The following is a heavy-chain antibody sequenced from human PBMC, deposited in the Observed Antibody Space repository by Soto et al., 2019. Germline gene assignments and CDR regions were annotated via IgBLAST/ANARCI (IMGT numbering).Heavy chain of an antibody. Sequence: SETLSLTCTVSGDSISTYNGGWIRQPPGKGLEWIGCIYYSGVTNYNPSLKSRVTISVDTPKNQLSLKLNSVTAADTAVYYCARVAADIASWLDPWGQGTLVTVSS. V-gene: IGHV4-59*01. D-gene: IGHD5-12*01. CDR1: GDSISTYN. CDR2: IYYSGVT. CDR3: ARVAADIASWLDP. J-gene: IGHJ5*02.